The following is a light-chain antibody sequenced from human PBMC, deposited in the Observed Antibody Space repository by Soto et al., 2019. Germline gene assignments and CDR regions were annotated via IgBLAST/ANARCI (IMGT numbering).Light chain of an antibody. CDR1: QSISSW. V-gene: IGKV1-5*03. Sequence: DIQMTQSPSTLSASVGDRVTITCRASQSISSWLAWYQQKPGKAPKLLIYKASSLESGVPSRFSGSRSGTEVTLTISSLQPDDFATYYCQQYNSYRYTFGQGTKLEIK. CDR2: KAS. J-gene: IGKJ2*01. CDR3: QQYNSYRYT.